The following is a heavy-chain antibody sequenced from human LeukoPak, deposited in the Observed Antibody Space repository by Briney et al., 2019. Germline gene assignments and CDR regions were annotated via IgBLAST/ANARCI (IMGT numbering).Heavy chain of an antibody. Sequence: SETLSLTCSISGYSLSSGYFWGWIRPPPGKGLEWIGNIHHDGITYYNPSLKSRVTISLDPSKNQFSLKLTSVAAADTALYHCARVHYYDASDYSTSNWFDPWGQGTLVTVSS. D-gene: IGHD3-22*01. CDR2: IHHDGIT. V-gene: IGHV4-38-2*02. J-gene: IGHJ5*02. CDR3: ARVHYYDASDYSTSNWFDP. CDR1: GYSLSSGYF.